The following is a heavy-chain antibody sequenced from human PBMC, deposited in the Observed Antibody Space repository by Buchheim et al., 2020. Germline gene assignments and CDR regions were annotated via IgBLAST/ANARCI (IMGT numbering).Heavy chain of an antibody. V-gene: IGHV3-7*01. Sequence: EVQLVESGGGLVQPGGSLRLSCGASGFTFTTYWMSWVRQAPGKGLEWLANIKQDGSEKYYVDSVKGRFTISRDNAKNSLYLQMNSLRAGDTAVYYCARRRGDHTHYYLDYWGQGTL. CDR2: IKQDGSEK. CDR1: GFTFTTYW. D-gene: IGHD5-24*01. J-gene: IGHJ4*02. CDR3: ARRRGDHTHYYLDY.